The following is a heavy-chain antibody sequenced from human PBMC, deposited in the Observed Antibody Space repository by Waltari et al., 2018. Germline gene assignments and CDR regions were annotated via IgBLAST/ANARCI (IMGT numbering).Heavy chain of an antibody. CDR2: IYYSGRS. V-gene: IGHV4-39*07. CDR3: ARLSPPMWVRGVKGGYYFDY. Sequence: QLQLLESGPGLVKPSETLSLTCTVSGDSVINSNYSWGWIRQPPGKGLEWIGNIYYSGRSSYNPALKSRVIISVDTSKNQFSVGLTSVTAADTAVFYCARLSPPMWVRGVKGGYYFDYWGLGTLVTVSS. CDR1: GDSVINSNYS. D-gene: IGHD3-10*01. J-gene: IGHJ4*02.